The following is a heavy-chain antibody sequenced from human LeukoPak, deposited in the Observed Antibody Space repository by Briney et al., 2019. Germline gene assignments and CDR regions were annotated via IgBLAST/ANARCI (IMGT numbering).Heavy chain of an antibody. V-gene: IGHV3-23*01. J-gene: IGHJ5*02. D-gene: IGHD4-17*01. Sequence: GGSLRLPCAASGFSFSSFAMTWVRQAPGKGLEWVSSITGGHYATYNTDSVRGRFTISRDNAKNTLYLQMNSLRADDTAIYYCTKDPNGDYIGAFDPWGQGTLVTVSS. CDR2: ITGGHYAT. CDR1: GFSFSSFA. CDR3: TKDPNGDYIGAFDP.